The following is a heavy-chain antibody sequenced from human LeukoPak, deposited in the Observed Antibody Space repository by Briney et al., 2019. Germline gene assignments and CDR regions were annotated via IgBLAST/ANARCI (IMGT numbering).Heavy chain of an antibody. CDR2: ISGSGGGT. V-gene: IGHV3-23*01. CDR1: GFTFSNVA. J-gene: IGHJ4*02. CDR3: ARDVGATPFDY. D-gene: IGHD1-26*01. Sequence: PGGSLRLSCAAPGFTFSNVAMSWVRQAPGKGLEWVSAISGSGGGTYYADSVKGRFTISRDNSKNTLYLQMNSLRAEDTAVYYCARDVGATPFDYWGQGTLVTVSS.